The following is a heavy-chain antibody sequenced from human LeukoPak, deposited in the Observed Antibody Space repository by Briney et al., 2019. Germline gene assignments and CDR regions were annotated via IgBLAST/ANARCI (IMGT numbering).Heavy chain of an antibody. D-gene: IGHD3-9*01. CDR2: INPNSGGT. V-gene: IGHV1-2*02. Sequence: ASVKVSRKASGYTFTGYYMHWVRQAPGQGLEWMGWINPNSGGTNYAQKFQGRVTMNRDTSISTAYMELSRLRSDDTAVYYCARDPYDILTGSMDWFDPWGQGTLVTVSS. J-gene: IGHJ5*02. CDR3: ARDPYDILTGSMDWFDP. CDR1: GYTFTGYY.